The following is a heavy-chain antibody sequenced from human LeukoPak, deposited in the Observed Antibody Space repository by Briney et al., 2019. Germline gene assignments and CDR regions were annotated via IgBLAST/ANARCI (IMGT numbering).Heavy chain of an antibody. CDR2: IGSSGSYI. CDR3: AGGGSSWYYFDY. V-gene: IGHV3-21*01. CDR1: GFTFSSYH. D-gene: IGHD6-13*01. J-gene: IGHJ4*02. Sequence: GGSLRLSCEVSGFTFSSYHMNWVRQAPGKGLEWVSSIGSSGSYIYYADSLTGRFTISRDNAKNSLYLQMNSLRAEDTAVYYCAGGGSSWYYFDYWGQGTLVTVSS.